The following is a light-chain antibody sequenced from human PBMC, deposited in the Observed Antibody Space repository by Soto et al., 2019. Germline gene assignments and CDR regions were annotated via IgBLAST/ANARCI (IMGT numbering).Light chain of an antibody. Sequence: ETVLTQSPGILSLSPGERATLSCRASQSVRSAYLAWYQQKPGQAPRLLIYGASSRATGIPDRFSGSGSGTDFTLTISRLEPEDFAVYYCQQYATSRWTFGQGTKVEIK. J-gene: IGKJ1*01. CDR2: GAS. CDR1: QSVRSAY. CDR3: QQYATSRWT. V-gene: IGKV3-20*01.